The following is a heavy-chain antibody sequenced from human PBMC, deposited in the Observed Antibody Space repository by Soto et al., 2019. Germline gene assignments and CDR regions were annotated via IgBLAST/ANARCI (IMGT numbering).Heavy chain of an antibody. CDR3: ARVEYNWNDWFDP. CDR2: IIPIFGTA. V-gene: IGHV1-69*13. D-gene: IGHD1-20*01. Sequence: SVKVSCKASGGTFSSYAISWVQQAPGQGLEWMGGIIPIFGTANYAQKFQGRVTITADESTSTAYMELSSLRSEDTAVYYCARVEYNWNDWFDPWGQGTLVTVSS. CDR1: GGTFSSYA. J-gene: IGHJ5*02.